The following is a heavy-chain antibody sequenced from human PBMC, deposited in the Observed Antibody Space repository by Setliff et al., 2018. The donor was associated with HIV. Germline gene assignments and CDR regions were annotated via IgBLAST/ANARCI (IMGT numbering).Heavy chain of an antibody. V-gene: IGHV3-48*03. CDR2: ITSGGGTI. CDR1: GFTFSTYD. J-gene: IGHJ4*01. D-gene: IGHD3-3*01. Sequence: LRLSCAASGFTFSTYDMNWVRQAPGKGLEWISYITSGGGTIYYADSVKGRFTISRDNAKKSLYLQMNSLRAEDTAVYYCARGGFRYDFRSGYSDYWGLGTRVTVSS. CDR3: ARGGFRYDFRSGYSDY.